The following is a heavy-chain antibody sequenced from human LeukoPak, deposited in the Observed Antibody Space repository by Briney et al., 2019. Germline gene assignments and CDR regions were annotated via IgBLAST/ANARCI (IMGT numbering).Heavy chain of an antibody. D-gene: IGHD2-21*01. Sequence: GASVKVSCKASGYSFTSYAMNWVRQAPGQGLEWMGWINTNTGNPTYAQGFTGRFVFSLGTSVSTAYLQISSLKAEDTAVYYCARIPLGGYWYYFDYWGQGTLVTVSS. V-gene: IGHV7-4-1*02. J-gene: IGHJ4*02. CDR2: INTNTGNP. CDR1: GYSFTSYA. CDR3: ARIPLGGYWYYFDY.